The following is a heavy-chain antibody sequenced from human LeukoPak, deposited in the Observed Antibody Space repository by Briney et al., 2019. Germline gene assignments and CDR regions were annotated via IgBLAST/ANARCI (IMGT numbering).Heavy chain of an antibody. V-gene: IGHV3-33*06. CDR1: GFTFRSYG. CDR2: ILFDGTYQ. CDR3: AKGGGYYDFWSGYFY. Sequence: PGKSLRLSCAASGFTFRSYGMHWVRQAPGKGLEWVAVILFDGTYQFYTDSVKGRFTISRDNSKNTLYLQMNSLRAEDTAVYYCAKGGGYYDFWSGYFYWGQGTLVTVSS. J-gene: IGHJ4*02. D-gene: IGHD3-3*01.